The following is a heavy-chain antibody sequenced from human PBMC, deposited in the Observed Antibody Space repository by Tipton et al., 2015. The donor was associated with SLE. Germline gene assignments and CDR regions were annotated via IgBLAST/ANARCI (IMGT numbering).Heavy chain of an antibody. Sequence: TLSLTCTVSDDSISFYYWSWIRQSPKKGREWIGNIYSSGNTNYNPSLKSRVSISVDASKNKCSRKLESVTAADTAVYYCARNDNFYSFDIWGQGTMVTVSS. V-gene: IGHV4-4*09. D-gene: IGHD2/OR15-2a*01. CDR1: DDSISFYY. J-gene: IGHJ3*02. CDR2: IYSSGNT. CDR3: ARNDNFYSFDI.